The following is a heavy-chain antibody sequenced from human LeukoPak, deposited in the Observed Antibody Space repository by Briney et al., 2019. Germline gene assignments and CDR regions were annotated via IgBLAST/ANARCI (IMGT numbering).Heavy chain of an antibody. CDR2: INPNSGGT. J-gene: IGHJ4*02. V-gene: IGHV1-2*02. Sequence: GASVKVSCKASGYTFTGYYMHWVRQAPGQGLEWMGWINPNSGGTNYAQKFQGRVTMTRDTSISTAYMELTSLRSEDTAVYYCARGLDDYDSSDYPILRHWGQGTLVTASS. D-gene: IGHD3-22*01. CDR1: GYTFTGYY. CDR3: ARGLDDYDSSDYPILRH.